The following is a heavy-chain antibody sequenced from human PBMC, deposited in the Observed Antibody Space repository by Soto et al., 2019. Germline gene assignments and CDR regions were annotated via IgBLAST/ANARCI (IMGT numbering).Heavy chain of an antibody. J-gene: IGHJ2*01. D-gene: IGHD5-18*01. CDR2: VSPSAGST. V-gene: IGHV1-46*01. Sequence: QVQLVQSGAEVKKPVASVKVSCKASGYTFTSYYMHWVRQAPGQGLEWMGLVSPSAGSTSYAQKFQGRVTMTRATSTSTVYMELSSLISEDTAVYYCARAGGYSQGYFDLWGRGTLVTVSS. CDR3: ARAGGYSQGYFDL. CDR1: GYTFTSYY.